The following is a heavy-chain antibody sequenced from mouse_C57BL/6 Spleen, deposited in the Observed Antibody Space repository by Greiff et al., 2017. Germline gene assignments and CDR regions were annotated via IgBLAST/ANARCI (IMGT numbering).Heavy chain of an antibody. D-gene: IGHD1-1*01. Sequence: VQVVESGAELVKPGASVKLSCKASGYTFTSYWMHWVKQRPGQGLEWIGMIHPNSGSTNYNEKFKSKATLTVDKSSSTAYMQLSSLTSEDAAVYYCADGSEAWFAYWGQGTLVSVSA. J-gene: IGHJ3*01. CDR3: ADGSEAWFAY. CDR2: IHPNSGST. V-gene: IGHV1-64*01. CDR1: GYTFTSYW.